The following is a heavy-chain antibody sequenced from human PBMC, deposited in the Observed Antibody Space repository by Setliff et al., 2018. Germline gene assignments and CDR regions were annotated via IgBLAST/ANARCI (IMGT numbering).Heavy chain of an antibody. V-gene: IGHV3-48*01. CDR1: GFIFNPYA. Sequence: GGSLRLSCAASGFIFNPYAMNWVRQAPGKGLEWVSYISFSSSTIYYADSVKGRFTISRDNAKNSLYLQMNNLRAEDTAVYYCARDEVNCSGSKCYSGFDSWGQGTLVTVSS. CDR3: ARDEVNCSGSKCYSGFDS. CDR2: ISFSSSTI. D-gene: IGHD2-15*01. J-gene: IGHJ4*02.